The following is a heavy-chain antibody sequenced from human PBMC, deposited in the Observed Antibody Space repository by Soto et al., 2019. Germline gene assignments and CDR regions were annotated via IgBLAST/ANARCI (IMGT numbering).Heavy chain of an antibody. V-gene: IGHV3-15*01. Sequence: GGSLRLSCASSVCTFSDAWMTCVRHSPGKWLEWVGRIKSKTDGGTTDYAAPVKGRFTISRDDSKNTLYLQMNSLKTEDTAVFYCTKTYGSRAWGQGTLVIVSS. J-gene: IGHJ4*02. CDR1: VCTFSDAW. CDR2: IKSKTDGGTT. CDR3: TKTYGSRA. D-gene: IGHD3-10*01.